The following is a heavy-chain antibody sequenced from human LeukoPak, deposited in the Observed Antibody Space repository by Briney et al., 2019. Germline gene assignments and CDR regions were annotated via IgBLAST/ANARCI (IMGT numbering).Heavy chain of an antibody. CDR3: ARCSTVTTCLDY. V-gene: IGHV4-34*01. Sequence: SETLSLTCAVYGGPFSGYYWNWIRQPPGKGLEWIGEINHSGSTNYNPSLKSRVTISVDTSKNQFSLKLSSVTAADTAVYYCARCSTVTTCLDYWGQGTLVTVSS. D-gene: IGHD4-17*01. CDR2: INHSGST. J-gene: IGHJ4*02. CDR1: GGPFSGYY.